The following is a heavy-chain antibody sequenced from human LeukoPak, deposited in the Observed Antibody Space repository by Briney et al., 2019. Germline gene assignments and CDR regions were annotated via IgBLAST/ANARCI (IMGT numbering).Heavy chain of an antibody. J-gene: IGHJ2*01. V-gene: IGHV4-61*08. CDR2: NYYSGST. CDR1: RGSVSSGGYY. CDR3: ARIYYFDGSGSYGRYFDL. Sequence: SETLSLTCTVSRGSVSSGGYYWSWMRQPPGKGLDWIGHNYYSGSTSYNPSLKSRVTISVDTSKNQFSLKLRSVIAADTAVYYCARIYYFDGSGSYGRYFDLWGRGTLVTVSS. D-gene: IGHD3-22*01.